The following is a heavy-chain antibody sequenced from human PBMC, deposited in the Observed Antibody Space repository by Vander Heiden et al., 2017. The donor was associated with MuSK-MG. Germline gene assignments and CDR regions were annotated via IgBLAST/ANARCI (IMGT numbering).Heavy chain of an antibody. CDR3: ARGPTAMVKVRYYFDY. D-gene: IGHD5-18*01. CDR1: GGSISSYY. J-gene: IGHJ4*02. Sequence: QVQLQESGPGLVKPSETLSLTCTVSGGSISSYYWSWIRQPPGKGLEWIGYIYYSGSTNYNPSLKSRVTISVDTSKNQFSLKLSSVTAADTAVYYCARGPTAMVKVRYYFDYWGQGTLVTVSS. V-gene: IGHV4-59*01. CDR2: IYYSGST.